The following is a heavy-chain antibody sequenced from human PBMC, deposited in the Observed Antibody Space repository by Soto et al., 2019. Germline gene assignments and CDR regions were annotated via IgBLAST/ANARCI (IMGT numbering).Heavy chain of an antibody. Sequence: GGSLRLSCAASGFTFSSYGMHWVRQAPGKGLEWVAVIWYDGSNKYYADSVKGRFTISRDNSKNTLYLQMNSLRAEDTAVYYCARDLGSGSKARYYYYYGMDVWGQGTTGTVAS. J-gene: IGHJ6*02. D-gene: IGHD6-19*01. CDR1: GFTFSSYG. CDR2: IWYDGSNK. CDR3: ARDLGSGSKARYYYYYGMDV. V-gene: IGHV3-33*01.